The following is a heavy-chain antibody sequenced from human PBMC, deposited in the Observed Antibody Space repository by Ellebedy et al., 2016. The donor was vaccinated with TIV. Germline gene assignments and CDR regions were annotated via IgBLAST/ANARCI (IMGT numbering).Heavy chain of an antibody. CDR1: GGTFSSYA. CDR3: ARARRDGGPRYFDY. V-gene: IGHV1-69*04. D-gene: IGHD5-24*01. CDR2: IIPILGIA. J-gene: IGHJ4*02. Sequence: SVKVSCXASGGTFSSYAISWVRQAPGQGLEWMGRIIPILGIANYAQKFQGRVTITADKSTSTAYMELSSLRSEDTAVYYCARARRDGGPRYFDYWGQGTLVTVSS.